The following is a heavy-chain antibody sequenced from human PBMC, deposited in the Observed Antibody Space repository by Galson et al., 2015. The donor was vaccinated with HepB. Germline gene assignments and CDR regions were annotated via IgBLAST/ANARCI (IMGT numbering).Heavy chain of an antibody. D-gene: IGHD6-19*01. CDR1: GGTFSSYT. CDR3: ARDAYGSGWWSSGAFDI. V-gene: IGHV1-69*04. J-gene: IGHJ3*02. Sequence: SVKVSCKASGGTFSSYTISWVRQAPGQGLEWMGRIIPILGIANYAQKFQGRVTITADKSTSTAYMELSSLRSEDTAVYYCARDAYGSGWWSSGAFDIWGQGTMVTVSS. CDR2: IIPILGIA.